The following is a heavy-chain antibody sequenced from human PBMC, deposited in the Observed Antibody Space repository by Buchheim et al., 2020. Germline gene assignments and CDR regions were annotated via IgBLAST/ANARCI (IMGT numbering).Heavy chain of an antibody. D-gene: IGHD3-22*01. Sequence: EVQLLESGGDLVQPGGSLRLSCAASGFTFSSYEMNWVRQAPGKGLEWVSYISTSGSTIYNADSVKGRFTISRDNAKNSLYLQMNSLRAEDTAVYYCAREIDYYDSSAYYNYYYGMDVWGQGTT. CDR1: GFTFSSYE. J-gene: IGHJ6*02. V-gene: IGHV3-48*03. CDR3: AREIDYYDSSAYYNYYYGMDV. CDR2: ISTSGSTI.